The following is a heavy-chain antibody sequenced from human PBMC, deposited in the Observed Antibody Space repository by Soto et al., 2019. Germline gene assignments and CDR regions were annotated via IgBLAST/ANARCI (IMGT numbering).Heavy chain of an antibody. CDR3: ARGPDYYDRRLDY. D-gene: IGHD3-22*01. CDR2: IYHSGST. CDR1: GGSIGSSNR. Sequence: SETLSLTCAVSGGSIGSSNRWSWVRQPPGKGLEWIGEIYHSGSTNYNPSLKSRVTISVDKSKNQFSLKLSSVTAADTAVYYCARGPDYYDRRLDYWGQGTLVTVSS. J-gene: IGHJ4*02. V-gene: IGHV4-4*02.